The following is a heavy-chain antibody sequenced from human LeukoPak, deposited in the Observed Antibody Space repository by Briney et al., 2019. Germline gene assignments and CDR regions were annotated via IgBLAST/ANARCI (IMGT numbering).Heavy chain of an antibody. CDR3: ARSVVTLYWYFDL. V-gene: IGHV4-59*01. Sequence: SETLSLTCTVSGGSISGYYYNWVRQPPGKGLEWIGYIYYSGSTNYNPSLKSRVTISLDTSKNQFSLKLSSVTTADTAVYYCARSVVTLYWYFDLWGRGTLVTVSS. CDR2: IYYSGST. CDR1: GGSISGYY. D-gene: IGHD4-23*01. J-gene: IGHJ2*01.